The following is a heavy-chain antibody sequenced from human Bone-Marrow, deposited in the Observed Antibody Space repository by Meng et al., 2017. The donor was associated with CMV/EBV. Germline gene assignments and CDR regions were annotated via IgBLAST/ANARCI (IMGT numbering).Heavy chain of an antibody. V-gene: IGHV1-46*01. CDR3: AREGRFLEWSQNYDY. J-gene: IGHJ4*02. D-gene: IGHD3-3*01. CDR1: GYTFTGYY. CDR2: INPSGGST. Sequence: ASVKVSCKASGYTFTGYYMHWVRQAPGQGLEWMGWINPSGGSTSYAQKFQGRVTMTRDTSTSTVYMELSSLRSEDTAVYYCAREGRFLEWSQNYDYWGQGPLVTVSS.